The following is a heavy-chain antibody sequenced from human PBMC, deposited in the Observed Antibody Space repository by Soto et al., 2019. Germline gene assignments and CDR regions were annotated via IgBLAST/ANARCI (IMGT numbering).Heavy chain of an antibody. Sequence: APVKGSCKSSGYTFTGYYMHWVRQAPGQGLEWMGWINPNSGGTNYAQKFQGRVTMTRDTSISTAYMELSRLRSDDTVVYYCARAGDSSSWYIGYWGQGTLVTVSP. CDR3: ARAGDSSSWYIGY. CDR1: GYTFTGYY. D-gene: IGHD6-13*01. J-gene: IGHJ4*02. V-gene: IGHV1-2*02. CDR2: INPNSGGT.